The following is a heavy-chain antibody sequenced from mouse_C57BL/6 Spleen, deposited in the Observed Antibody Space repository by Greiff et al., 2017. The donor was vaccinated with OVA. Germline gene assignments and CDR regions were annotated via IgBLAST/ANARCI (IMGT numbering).Heavy chain of an antibody. Sequence: QVHVKQSGAELVRPGASVTLSCKASGYTFTDYEMHWVKQTPVHGLEWIGAIDPETGGTAYNQKFKGKAILTADKSSSTAYMELRSLTSEDSAVYYCTQIAYWGQGTLVTVSA. V-gene: IGHV1-15*01. J-gene: IGHJ3*01. CDR2: IDPETGGT. CDR1: GYTFTDYE. CDR3: TQIAY.